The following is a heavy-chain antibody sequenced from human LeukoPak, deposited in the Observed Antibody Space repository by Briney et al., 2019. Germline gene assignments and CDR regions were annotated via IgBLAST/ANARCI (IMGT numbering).Heavy chain of an antibody. CDR1: GFTVNSNY. Sequence: GGSLRLSCAASGFTVNSNYMSRARQAPGKGLEWVSVIYSGGSTYYADSVKGRFTISRDNSKNTLYLQMNSPRAEDTAVYYCARDRRWDSSSPLDYWGQGTLVTVSS. V-gene: IGHV3-66*02. CDR2: IYSGGST. J-gene: IGHJ4*02. D-gene: IGHD6-6*01. CDR3: ARDRRWDSSSPLDY.